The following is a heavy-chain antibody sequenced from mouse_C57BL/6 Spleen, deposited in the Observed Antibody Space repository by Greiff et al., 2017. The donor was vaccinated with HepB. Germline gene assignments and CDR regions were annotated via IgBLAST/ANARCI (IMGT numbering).Heavy chain of an antibody. CDR3: ARKGYYAMDY. J-gene: IGHJ4*01. CDR1: GYAFSSSW. V-gene: IGHV1-82*01. CDR2: IYPGDGDT. Sequence: QVQLQQSGPELVKPGASVKISCKASGYAFSSSWMNWVKQRPGKGLEWIGRIYPGDGDTNYNGKFKGKATLTADKSSSTAYMQLSSLTSEDSAVYFCARKGYYAMDYWGQGTSVTVSS.